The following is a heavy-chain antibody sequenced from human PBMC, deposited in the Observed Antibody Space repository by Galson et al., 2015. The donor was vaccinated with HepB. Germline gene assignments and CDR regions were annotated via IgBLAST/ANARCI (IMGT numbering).Heavy chain of an antibody. CDR2: IYYSGSA. D-gene: IGHD4-17*01. CDR1: GGSITSSSYY. J-gene: IGHJ4*02. CDR3: ARHMHDYGDYWRVYYFDY. Sequence: TLSLTCTVSGGSITSSSYYWGWIRQPPGKGLEWIGSIYYSGSAYYNPSLKSRVTISVDTSKNQFSLKLSSVTAADTAVYYCARHMHDYGDYWRVYYFDYWGQGTLVTVSS. V-gene: IGHV4-39*01.